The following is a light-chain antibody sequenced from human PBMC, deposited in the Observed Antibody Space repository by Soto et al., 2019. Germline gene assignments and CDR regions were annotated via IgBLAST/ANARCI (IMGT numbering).Light chain of an antibody. Sequence: EIVMTQSPATLSVSPGERASLSCRASQSVYSNLAWYQHKPGQAPRLLIFDASTRATGIPARFSGSGSGTEFTLTISSLQSEDFAVYYCQQHSNWPLTFGGGTKVDNK. V-gene: IGKV3-15*01. CDR2: DAS. CDR1: QSVYSN. J-gene: IGKJ4*01. CDR3: QQHSNWPLT.